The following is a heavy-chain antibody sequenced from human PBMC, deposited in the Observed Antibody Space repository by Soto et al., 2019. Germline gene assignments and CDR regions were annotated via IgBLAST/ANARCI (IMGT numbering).Heavy chain of an antibody. J-gene: IGHJ6*02. CDR2: ISYDGSNK. CDR3: AKGIFSRSWNYFGYVFLASDYYGMDV. CDR1: GFTFSSYG. Sequence: QVQLVESGGGVVQPGRSLRLSCAASGFTFSSYGMHWVRQTPGKGLEWVAVISYDGSNKYYADSVKGRFTISRDNSKNTLYLQMNSLRAEDTAVYYCAKGIFSRSWNYFGYVFLASDYYGMDVWGQGTTVTVSS. V-gene: IGHV3-30*18. D-gene: IGHD1-7*01.